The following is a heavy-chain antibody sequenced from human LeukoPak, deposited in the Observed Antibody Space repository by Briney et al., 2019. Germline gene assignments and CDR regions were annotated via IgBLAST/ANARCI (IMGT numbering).Heavy chain of an antibody. Sequence: GGSLRLSCAASGFTFTSYSMSWVRQAPGKGLEWVSVISANGGDTFYADSVKGRFTISRDNYKNTLYLQMNSLRVEDTAVYYCAKGRTLVGGSTRSYDHWGQGTLVTVSS. D-gene: IGHD1-26*01. CDR3: AKGRTLVGGSTRSYDH. J-gene: IGHJ4*02. CDR1: GFTFTSYS. CDR2: ISANGGDT. V-gene: IGHV3-23*01.